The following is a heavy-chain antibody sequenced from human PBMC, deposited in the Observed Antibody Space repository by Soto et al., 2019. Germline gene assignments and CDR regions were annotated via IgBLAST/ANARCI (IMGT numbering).Heavy chain of an antibody. V-gene: IGHV3-74*01. CDR2: INSDGSST. J-gene: IGHJ3*02. D-gene: IGHD3-3*01. CDR1: GFTFSSYW. CDR3: ASFVRASLTDAFDI. Sequence: GGSLRLSCAASGFTFSSYWMHWVRQAPGKGLVWVSRINSDGSSTSYADSVKGRFTISRDNAKNTLYLQMNSLRAEDTAVYYCASFVRASLTDAFDIWGQGTMVTVSS.